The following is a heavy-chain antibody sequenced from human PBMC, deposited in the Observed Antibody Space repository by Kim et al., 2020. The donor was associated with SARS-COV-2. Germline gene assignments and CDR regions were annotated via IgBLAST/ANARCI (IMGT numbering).Heavy chain of an antibody. Sequence: SNKYSAASVKGRFTISKDNSKNTLYLQMNSLRAEDTAVYYCARDLGGSMDVWGQGTTVTVSS. D-gene: IGHD1-26*01. CDR3: ARDLGGSMDV. V-gene: IGHV3-30-3*01. CDR2: SNK. J-gene: IGHJ6*02.